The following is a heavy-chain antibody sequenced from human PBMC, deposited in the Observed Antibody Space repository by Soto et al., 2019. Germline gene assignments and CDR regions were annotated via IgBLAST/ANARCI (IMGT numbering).Heavy chain of an antibody. Sequence: VQLVESGGGLVRPGGSLRLSCAASGFSVSWNYMTWVRQAPGKGLEWGSVIYSGTYYTDSVKGRFTISRDNSKNMVYLQMSNLRAEDTAVYYCVRDEEQWHLGYWGQGTLVTVSS. V-gene: IGHV3-66*01. D-gene: IGHD6-19*01. J-gene: IGHJ4*02. CDR2: IYSGT. CDR1: GFSVSWNY. CDR3: VRDEEQWHLGY.